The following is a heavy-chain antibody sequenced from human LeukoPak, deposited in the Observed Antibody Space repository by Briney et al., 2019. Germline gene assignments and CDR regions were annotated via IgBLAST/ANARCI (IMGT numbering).Heavy chain of an antibody. J-gene: IGHJ3*02. CDR2: ISWNSGSI. CDR1: GFTFDDYA. V-gene: IGHV3-9*01. D-gene: IGHD6-19*01. Sequence: GGSLRLSCAASGFTFDDYAMHWVRQAPAKGLEWVSGISWNSGSIGYADSVKGRFTISRDNAKNSLYLQMNSLRAEDTALYYCAKDLSSGWDAFDIWGQGTMVTVSS. CDR3: AKDLSSGWDAFDI.